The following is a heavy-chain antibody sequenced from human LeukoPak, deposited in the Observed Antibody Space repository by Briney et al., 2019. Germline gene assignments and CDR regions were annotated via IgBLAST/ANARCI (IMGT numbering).Heavy chain of an antibody. CDR3: ATPDLGYCSSTSCSPGAFDI. V-gene: IGHV4-39*07. CDR2: IYYSGST. Sequence: SETLSLTCTVSGGSISSSSYYWGWIRQPPGKGLEWIGSIYYSGSTYYNPSLKSRVTISVDTSKKQFSLKLSSVTAADTAVYYCATPDLGYCSSTSCSPGAFDIWGLGTMVTVSS. CDR1: GGSISSSSYY. J-gene: IGHJ3*02. D-gene: IGHD2-2*01.